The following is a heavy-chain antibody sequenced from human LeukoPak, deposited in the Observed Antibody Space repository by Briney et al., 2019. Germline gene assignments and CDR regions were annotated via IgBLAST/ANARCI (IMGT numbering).Heavy chain of an antibody. D-gene: IGHD3-22*01. Sequence: ASVKVSCKASGYTFTGYYMHWVRQAPGQGLEWMGWINPNSGGTNYAQKFQGRVTMTRDTTISTAYMELSRLRSDDTAVYYCARDRRVYYDSSGYSWWSFDYWGQGTLVTVSS. CDR3: ARDRRVYYDSSGYSWWSFDY. CDR1: GYTFTGYY. J-gene: IGHJ4*02. CDR2: INPNSGGT. V-gene: IGHV1-2*02.